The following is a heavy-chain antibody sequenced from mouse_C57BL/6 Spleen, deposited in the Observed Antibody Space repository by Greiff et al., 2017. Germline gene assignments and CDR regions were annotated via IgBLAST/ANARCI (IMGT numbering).Heavy chain of an antibody. CDR2: IDPSDSYT. Sequence: QVQLQQSGAELVKPGASVKLSCKASGYTFTSYWMQWVKQRPGQGLEWIGEIDPSDSYTNYNQKFKGKATLTVDTSSSTAYMQLSSLTSEDSAVYYCARSVYGPDYWGQGTTLTVSS. V-gene: IGHV1-50*01. D-gene: IGHD1-1*02. CDR1: GYTFTSYW. J-gene: IGHJ2*01. CDR3: ARSVYGPDY.